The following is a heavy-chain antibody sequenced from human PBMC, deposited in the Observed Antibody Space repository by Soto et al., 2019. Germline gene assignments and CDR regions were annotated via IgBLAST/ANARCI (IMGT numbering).Heavy chain of an antibody. D-gene: IGHD1-7*01. CDR2: IIPIFGTA. CDR3: LGTGTTSDLH. Sequence: AAVKVSCKASGGAFSSYAISWVRQSPGQGLEWMGGIIPIFGTAHYAQKFQGRVTITADEATRPAHMELRRRRSEDTAAYYGLGTGTTSDLHWGQGTLVTVSS. CDR1: GGAFSSYA. J-gene: IGHJ4*02. V-gene: IGHV1-69*13.